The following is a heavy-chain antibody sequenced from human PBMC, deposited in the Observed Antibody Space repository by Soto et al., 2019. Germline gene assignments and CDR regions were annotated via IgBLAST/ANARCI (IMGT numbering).Heavy chain of an antibody. J-gene: IGHJ4*02. Sequence: GGSLRLSCAASGFTFSRYWMTWVRQAPGKGLEWVANIKQDGSEIYYVDSVKGRFTISRDNAENSLYLQMNSLRAEDTAVYYCARDPVCSGGSCYDYWGQGTLVTVSS. CDR1: GFTFSRYW. D-gene: IGHD2-15*01. CDR2: IKQDGSEI. CDR3: ARDPVCSGGSCYDY. V-gene: IGHV3-7*01.